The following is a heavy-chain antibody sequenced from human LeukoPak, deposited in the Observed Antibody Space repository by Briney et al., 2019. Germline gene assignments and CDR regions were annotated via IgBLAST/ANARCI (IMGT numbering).Heavy chain of an antibody. V-gene: IGHV3-23*01. Sequence: GGSLRLSCSASGFTFSTYDMSWVRQAPGKGLEWVSTVRVNGRSTFYADSVKGRFTISSDNSKNTLYLQMNSLRAEDTALYYCAKPGEASNYYFDYWGQGALVTVSS. D-gene: IGHD2-21*01. CDR1: GFTFSTYD. J-gene: IGHJ4*02. CDR2: VRVNGRST. CDR3: AKPGEASNYYFDY.